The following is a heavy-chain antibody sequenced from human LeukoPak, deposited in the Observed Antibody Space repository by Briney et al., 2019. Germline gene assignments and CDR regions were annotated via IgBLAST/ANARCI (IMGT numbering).Heavy chain of an antibody. CDR3: ARVPDYGDYVGLYYFDY. Sequence: ASVKVSCEASGYTFTGYYMHWVRQAPGQGLEWMGWINPNSGGTNYAQKFQGRVTMTRDTSISTAYMELSRLRSDDTAVYYCARVPDYGDYVGLYYFDYWGQGTLVTVSS. CDR2: INPNSGGT. V-gene: IGHV1-2*02. D-gene: IGHD4-17*01. CDR1: GYTFTGYY. J-gene: IGHJ4*02.